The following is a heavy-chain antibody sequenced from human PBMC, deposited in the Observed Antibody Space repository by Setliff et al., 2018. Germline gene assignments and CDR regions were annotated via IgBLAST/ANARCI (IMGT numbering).Heavy chain of an antibody. V-gene: IGHV4-59*11. CDR1: GGSISGHY. J-gene: IGHJ6*03. Sequence: PAETLSLTWTISGGSISGHYWTWIRQPPGKGLEWIGYIHYSGSTNYNPSLKSRVTISVDTSKNQFSLKLSSVTAADTAVYYCARVYSSSSSMGYSYYYKDVWGNGTTVTVSS. D-gene: IGHD6-6*01. CDR3: ARVYSSSSSMGYSYYYKDV. CDR2: IHYSGST.